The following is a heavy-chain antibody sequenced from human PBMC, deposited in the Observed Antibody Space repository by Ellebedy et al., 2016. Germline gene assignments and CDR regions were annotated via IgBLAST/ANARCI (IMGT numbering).Heavy chain of an antibody. D-gene: IGHD3-22*01. Sequence: ASVKVSXXGSGYSFSSYTIGWVRQAPGQGLEWMGWISGSNGNTKYAQKFQGRVTMTTDTSTSTAYMELRSLRSDDTAVYYCAREGAYDSGGYYELFDYWGQGTLVTVSS. CDR1: GYSFSSYT. V-gene: IGHV1-18*01. CDR2: ISGSNGNT. CDR3: AREGAYDSGGYYELFDY. J-gene: IGHJ4*02.